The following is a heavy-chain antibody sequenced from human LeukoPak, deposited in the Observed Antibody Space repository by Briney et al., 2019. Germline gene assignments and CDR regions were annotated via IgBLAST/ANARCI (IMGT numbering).Heavy chain of an antibody. CDR2: ISGSGGST. CDR3: AKYIGGSIDKYYFDY. V-gene: IGHV3-23*01. CDR1: GFTFSSYA. D-gene: IGHD4-23*01. J-gene: IGHJ4*02. Sequence: GGSLRLSCAASGFTFSSYAMSWVRQAPGKGLEWVSAISGSGGSTYYADSVKGRFTISRDNSKNTPYLQMNSLRAEDTAVYYCAKYIGGSIDKYYFDYWGQGTLVTVSS.